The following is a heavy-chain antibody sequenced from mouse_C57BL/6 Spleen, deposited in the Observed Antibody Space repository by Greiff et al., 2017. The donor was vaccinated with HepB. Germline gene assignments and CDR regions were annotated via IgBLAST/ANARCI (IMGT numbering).Heavy chain of an antibody. CDR1: GYTFTSYW. CDR2: IYPGSGST. Sequence: VQLQQPGAELVRPGASVKMSCKASGYTFTSYWITWVKQRPGQGLEWIGDIYPGSGSTNYNEKFKSKATLTVDTSSSTAYMQLSSLTSEDSAVYDCARWEGYDQGPFAYWGQGTLVTVSA. CDR3: ARWEGYDQGPFAY. D-gene: IGHD2-2*01. V-gene: IGHV1-55*01. J-gene: IGHJ3*01.